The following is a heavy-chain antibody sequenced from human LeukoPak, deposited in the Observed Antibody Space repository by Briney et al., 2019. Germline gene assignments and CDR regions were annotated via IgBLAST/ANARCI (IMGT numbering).Heavy chain of an antibody. CDR3: AREGGRDGYNSGAFDI. CDR2: VYDSGST. CDR1: GGSISSSSYY. V-gene: IGHV4-39*07. Sequence: SETLSLTCTVSGGSISSSSYYWGWIRQPPGKGLEWIGSVYDSGSTYYNPSLKSRVTISVDTSKNQFSLKLSSVTAADTAVYYCAREGGRDGYNSGAFDIWGQGTMVTVSS. J-gene: IGHJ3*02. D-gene: IGHD5-24*01.